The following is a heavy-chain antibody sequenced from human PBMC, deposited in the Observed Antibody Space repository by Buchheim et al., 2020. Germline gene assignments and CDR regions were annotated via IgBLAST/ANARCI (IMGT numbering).Heavy chain of an antibody. J-gene: IGHJ4*02. CDR1: GDSISAYY. CDR3: ARGSGIFDSTGHQDYYFTH. V-gene: IGHV4-4*07. CDR2: IYASGTT. Sequence: QVQLQESGPGLVKPSETLSLTCSISGDSISAYYWSWIRQPAGKGLEWIGRIYASGTTSYNPSLKSRVTMSVDTSKNQFSLKVYPVTAADTAVCYCARGSGIFDSTGHQDYYFTHWGQGTL. D-gene: IGHD2/OR15-2a*01.